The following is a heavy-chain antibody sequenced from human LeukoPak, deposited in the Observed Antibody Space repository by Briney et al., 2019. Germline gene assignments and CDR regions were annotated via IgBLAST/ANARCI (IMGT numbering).Heavy chain of an antibody. CDR2: IYYSWCT. CDR1: GGSISSYY. D-gene: IGHD3-10*01. CDR3: ARRGPTLYGSGSYYNEPFDY. Sequence: PSETLSLTCTVSGGSISSYYRSWIRQPPGKGLEWMGYIYYSWCTNYNPSLQSRLSISVDASKNQFSLQLSSVTAADTAVYYCARRGPTLYGSGSYYNEPFDYWGQGTLVTVSS. J-gene: IGHJ4*02. V-gene: IGHV4-59*01.